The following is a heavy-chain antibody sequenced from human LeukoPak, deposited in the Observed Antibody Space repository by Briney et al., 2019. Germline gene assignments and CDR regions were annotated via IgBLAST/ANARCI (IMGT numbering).Heavy chain of an antibody. CDR1: GGSISSSSYY. CDR3: TRGSVAYYYMDV. Sequence: SETLSLTCTVSGGSISSSSYYWGWIRQPPGKGLEWIGSIYYSGSTYYNPSLKSRVTISVDTSKNQFSLKLSSVTAADTAVYYCTRGSVAYYYMDVWGKGTTVTISS. D-gene: IGHD2-15*01. V-gene: IGHV4-39*01. CDR2: IYYSGST. J-gene: IGHJ6*03.